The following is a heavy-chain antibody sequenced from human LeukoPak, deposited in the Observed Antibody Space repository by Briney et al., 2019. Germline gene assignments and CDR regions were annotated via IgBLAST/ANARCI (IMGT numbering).Heavy chain of an antibody. V-gene: IGHV3-74*01. CDR2: INSDGSRT. J-gene: IGHJ4*01. CDR3: ARELPREVTLDY. Sequence: GGSLRLSCAASGFTLSSYEMHWVLQAPGKGLVWVSRINSDGSRTGYADSVKGRFTISRDNAKNTLYLQMNSLRAEDTAIYYCARELPREVTLDYWGHGTLVTVSS. D-gene: IGHD2-21*02. CDR1: GFTLSSYE.